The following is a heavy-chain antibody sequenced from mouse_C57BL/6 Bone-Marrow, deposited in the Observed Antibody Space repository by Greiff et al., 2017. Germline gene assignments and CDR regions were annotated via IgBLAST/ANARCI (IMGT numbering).Heavy chain of an antibody. CDR2: IYPGNSDT. J-gene: IGHJ4*01. V-gene: IGHV1-5*01. CDR1: GYTFTSYW. CDR3: TRSRWLLRPYYAMDY. Sequence: VHVKQSGTVLARPGASVKMSCKTSGYTFTSYWMHWVKQRPGQGLEWIGAIYPGNSDTSYNQKFKGKAKLTAVTSASTAYMELSSLTNEDSAVYYCTRSRWLLRPYYAMDYWGQGTSVTVSS. D-gene: IGHD2-3*01.